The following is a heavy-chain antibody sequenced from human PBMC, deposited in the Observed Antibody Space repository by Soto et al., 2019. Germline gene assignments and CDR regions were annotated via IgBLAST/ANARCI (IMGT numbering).Heavy chain of an antibody. CDR1: GGSSSRDSYD. Sequence: LQLLASGPGLVKTSETRSLTCTVSGGSSSRDSYDWGWIRQPQGTGLEGIGSTDYSGRTYYNPALKNRVSRSVDTSTKQFPGKRTSVAAADTAVNYWARGVGYCSGGRCFFYHWVQGTLVTVSS. CDR2: TDYSGRT. J-gene: IGHJ5*02. D-gene: IGHD2-15*01. CDR3: ARGVGYCSGGRCFFYH. V-gene: IGHV4-39*01.